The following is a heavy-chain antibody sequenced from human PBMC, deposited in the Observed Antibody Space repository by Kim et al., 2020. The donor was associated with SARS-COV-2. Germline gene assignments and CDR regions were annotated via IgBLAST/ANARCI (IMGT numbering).Heavy chain of an antibody. V-gene: IGHV4-59*13. J-gene: IGHJ4*02. D-gene: IGHD6-13*01. CDR3: ARTAAAGNPLFDY. CDR2: IYYSGST. Sequence: SETLSLTCTVSGGSISSYYWSWIRQPPGKGLEWIGYIYYSGSTNYNPSLKSRVTISVDTSKNQFSLKLSSVTAADTAVYYCARTAAAGNPLFDYWGQGTL. CDR1: GGSISSYY.